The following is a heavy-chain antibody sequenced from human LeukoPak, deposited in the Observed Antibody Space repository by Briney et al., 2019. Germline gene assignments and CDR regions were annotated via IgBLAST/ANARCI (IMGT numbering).Heavy chain of an antibody. J-gene: IGHJ4*02. CDR3: VRGSPGYSSSWHAY. D-gene: IGHD6-13*01. CDR1: GFMLSSTW. Sequence: GGSLRLSCAASGFMLSSTWMHWVRQAPGKGLVWVSRIDSDATSTSYADSVRGRFTISRDDAKNTMYLQMNSLRAEDTAMYYCVRGSPGYSSSWHAYWGQGTLVTVSS. CDR2: IDSDATST. V-gene: IGHV3-74*01.